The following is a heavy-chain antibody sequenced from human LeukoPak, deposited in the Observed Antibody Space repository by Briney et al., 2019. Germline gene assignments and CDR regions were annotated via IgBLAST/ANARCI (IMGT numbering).Heavy chain of an antibody. D-gene: IGHD3-22*01. CDR3: ARGKRITMIVVVINDNWFDP. Sequence: PSETLSLTCAVYGGSFSGYYWSWIRQPPGKGLEWIGEINHSGSTNYNPSLKSRVTISVDTSKNQFSLKLSSVTAADTAVYYCARGKRITMIVVVINDNWFDPWGQGTLVTVSS. CDR1: GGSFSGYY. J-gene: IGHJ5*02. V-gene: IGHV4-34*01. CDR2: INHSGST.